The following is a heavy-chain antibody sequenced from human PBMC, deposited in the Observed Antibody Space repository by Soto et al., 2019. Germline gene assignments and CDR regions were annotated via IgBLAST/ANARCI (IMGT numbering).Heavy chain of an antibody. CDR1: GFPFSRHA. Sequence: EVQLLESGGDLVQSGGSLRLSCAASGFPFSRHAMCWVRQAPGRGLEWISAISDDGANTYHADSVKGRFSISRDNSKNTLYLQMNSLRAEDTAVYYCAKERDYTSGWYDYWGQGTLVTVSS. J-gene: IGHJ4*02. V-gene: IGHV3-23*01. CDR2: ISDDGANT. CDR3: AKERDYTSGWYDY. D-gene: IGHD6-19*01.